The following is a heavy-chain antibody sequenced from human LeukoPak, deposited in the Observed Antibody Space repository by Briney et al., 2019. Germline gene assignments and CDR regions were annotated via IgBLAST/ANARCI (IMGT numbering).Heavy chain of an antibody. CDR3: ARDLKVEDNSGYYAFDY. CDR1: GFTFSSYW. V-gene: IGHV3-74*01. CDR2: IASDGSST. J-gene: IGHJ4*02. D-gene: IGHD3-22*01. Sequence: LPGGSLRLSCAASGFTFSSYWMNWVRQAPGKGLVWVSRIASDGSSTTYADSVKGRFSISRDDAKNTLYLQMNSLRVEDTAVYYCARDLKVEDNSGYYAFDYWGQGTLVTVSS.